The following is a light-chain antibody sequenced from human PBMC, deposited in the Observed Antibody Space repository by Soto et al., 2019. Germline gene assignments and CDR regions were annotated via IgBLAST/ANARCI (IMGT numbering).Light chain of an antibody. CDR1: QDIGVY. J-gene: IGKJ4*01. CDR2: AAS. Sequence: DIQMTQSPSSLSASLGDRVAITCRASQDIGVYLAWFQQKPGKVPKLLIYAASTLQSGVPSRFSGSGSGTDFTLTISSLQPEDFATYYCQKYNSAPLTFGGGIKVEIK. CDR3: QKYNSAPLT. V-gene: IGKV1-27*01.